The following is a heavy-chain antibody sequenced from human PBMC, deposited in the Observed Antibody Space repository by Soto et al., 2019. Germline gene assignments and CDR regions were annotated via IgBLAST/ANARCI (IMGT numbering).Heavy chain of an antibody. V-gene: IGHV4-4*02. CDR1: GGSMSSSNW. CDR3: ARDPAGDYGSGSYYYYYGMDV. Sequence: SETLSLTCTVSGGSMSSSNWWNWVRQPPGKGLEWIGETHHSGRTNYNPSLKSRVTISVDTSKNQFSLKLSSVTAADTAVYYCARDPAGDYGSGSYYYYYGMDVWGQGTTVTVSS. D-gene: IGHD3-10*01. J-gene: IGHJ6*02. CDR2: THHSGRT.